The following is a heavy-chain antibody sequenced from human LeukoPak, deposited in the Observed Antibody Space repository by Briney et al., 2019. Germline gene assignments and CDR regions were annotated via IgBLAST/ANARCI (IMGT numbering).Heavy chain of an antibody. CDR2: IRYDGSNQ. V-gene: IGHV3-33*01. CDR1: GFTFSYYG. D-gene: IGHD2-2*01. CDR3: ARDDCSSTTCHAY. Sequence: PGGSLRLSCAASGFTFSYYGMHWVRQAPGKGLEGVAGIRYDGSNQYYADSVKGRFTISRDNPRHSLYLQMNSLRAEDTAVYYCARDDCSSTTCHAYWGQGTLVTVSS. J-gene: IGHJ4*02.